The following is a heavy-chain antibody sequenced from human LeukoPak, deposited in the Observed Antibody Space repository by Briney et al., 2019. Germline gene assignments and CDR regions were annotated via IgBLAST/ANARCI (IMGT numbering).Heavy chain of an antibody. V-gene: IGHV3-15*01. Sequence: GGYLRLSAAASTFTFSSAWVSWVRPAPGKGRKWVGRIKRRTDGGTTDYTAPVKGRFTISRDDSKNTVYLQMNSLKTEDTAVYVCATTERLDAFDIWGQGTMVTVSS. J-gene: IGHJ3*02. CDR1: TFTFSSAW. CDR2: IKRRTDGGTT. CDR3: ATTERLDAFDI.